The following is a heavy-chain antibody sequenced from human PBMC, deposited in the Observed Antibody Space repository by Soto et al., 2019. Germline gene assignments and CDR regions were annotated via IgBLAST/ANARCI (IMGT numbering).Heavy chain of an antibody. J-gene: IGHJ6*03. CDR3: ARDASQSRITVFGVVTETESHYYMDV. CDR1: GYMFTNYA. Sequence: ASVKVSCKASGYMFTNYAMHWVRQAPGQSLEWMGWINAGNGNTKYSQQFQGRVTITRDTSANTVYMEVSSLRSEDTAVYYCARDASQSRITVFGVVTETESHYYMDVWGKGTTVTVSS. CDR2: INAGNGNT. D-gene: IGHD3-3*01. V-gene: IGHV1-3*01.